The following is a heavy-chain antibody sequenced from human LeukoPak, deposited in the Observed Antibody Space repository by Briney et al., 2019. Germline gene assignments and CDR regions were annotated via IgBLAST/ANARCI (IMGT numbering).Heavy chain of an antibody. CDR1: RYTFTGYY. V-gene: IGHV1-2*02. D-gene: IGHD5-18*01. CDR2: IYPNSGCK. Sequence: SVKVSCKSSRYTFTGYYMHWVRQAPGKGLEWMGLIYPNSGCKNLARKLQGRVTMTRDTYISTAYMELSRLRSDDTAVYYCARVTGYSYGPNDAFDIWGQGTMVTVSS. CDR3: ARVTGYSYGPNDAFDI. J-gene: IGHJ3*02.